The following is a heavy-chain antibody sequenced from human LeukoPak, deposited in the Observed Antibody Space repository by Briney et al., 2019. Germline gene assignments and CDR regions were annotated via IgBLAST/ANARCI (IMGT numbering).Heavy chain of an antibody. D-gene: IGHD2-15*01. J-gene: IGHJ4*02. Sequence: ASVKVSCKTSGYSFTSYNLHWVRQAPGQRLEWMGIIKPSGTDTNYAQKFQGRVIMTTDTSTSTVYMELSSLKSEDTAVYYCAQAENPDSGFDYWGQGTLVTVSS. CDR1: GYSFTSYN. V-gene: IGHV1-46*01. CDR3: AQAENPDSGFDY. CDR2: IKPSGTDT.